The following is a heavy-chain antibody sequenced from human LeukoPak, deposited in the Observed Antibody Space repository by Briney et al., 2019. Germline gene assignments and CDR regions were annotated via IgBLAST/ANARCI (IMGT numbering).Heavy chain of an antibody. J-gene: IGHJ5*02. CDR1: GFTLSNYE. CDR2: ISSGGSTI. Sequence: GGSLRLSCAASGFTLSNYEMNWVRQAPGKGLEWVSYISSGGSTIYYADSVKGRFTVSRDNAKNSLYLQMNSLRAEDTAVYYCARGGNRFDPWGQGTLVTVSS. V-gene: IGHV3-48*03. D-gene: IGHD3-10*01. CDR3: ARGGNRFDP.